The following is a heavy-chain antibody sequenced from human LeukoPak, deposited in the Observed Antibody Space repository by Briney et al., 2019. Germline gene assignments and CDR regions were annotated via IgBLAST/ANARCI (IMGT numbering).Heavy chain of an antibody. J-gene: IGHJ4*02. CDR3: ASSSGWYGDY. CDR1: GGTFSSYA. V-gene: IGHV1-69*06. Sequence: ASVKVSCKASGGTFSSYAISWVRPAPGQGLEWMGRIIPIFGTANYAQKFQGRVTITADKSTSTAYMELSSLRSEDTAVYYCASSSGWYGDYWGQGTLVTVSS. CDR2: IIPIFGTA. D-gene: IGHD6-19*01.